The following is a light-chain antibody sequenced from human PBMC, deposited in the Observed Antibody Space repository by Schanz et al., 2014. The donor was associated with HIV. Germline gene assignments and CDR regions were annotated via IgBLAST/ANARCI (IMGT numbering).Light chain of an antibody. J-gene: IGLJ3*02. V-gene: IGLV1-51*01. CDR3: GTWDSNLMFGV. CDR2: DNN. CDR1: SSNIGINT. Sequence: QSVLTQPPSVSGTPGQRVTILCSGSSSNIGINTVNWYQHLPGTAPKLLVYDNNKRPSGIPDRISGSKSGTSATLGITGLQTGDEADYYCGTWDSNLMFGVFGGGTKLTVL.